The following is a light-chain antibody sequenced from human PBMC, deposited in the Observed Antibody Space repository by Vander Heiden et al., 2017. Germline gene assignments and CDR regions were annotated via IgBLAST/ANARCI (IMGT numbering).Light chain of an antibody. Sequence: SALTQPASVSGSPGPAITISCTGTSSDVGGYNYVSWYQQHPGKAPKLMIYDVSNRPSGVSNRFSGSKSGNTASLTISGLQAEDEADYFCRSYTRTSIVLFGGGTKLTVL. V-gene: IGLV2-14*03. CDR1: SSDVGGYNY. J-gene: IGLJ2*01. CDR2: DVS. CDR3: RSYTRTSIVL.